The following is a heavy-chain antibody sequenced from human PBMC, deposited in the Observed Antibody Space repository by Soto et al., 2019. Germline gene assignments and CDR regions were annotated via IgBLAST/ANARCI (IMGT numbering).Heavy chain of an antibody. CDR1: GFSFSRYG. Sequence: QVQLVESGGGVVQPGRSLRLSCAASGFSFSRYGMHWVRQAPGKGLEWVAVIWFDGSNKYYADSVKGRFTISRDNPKNXLYLQMNSLRAEDTAVYYCTRANYGSGSNYYYGLDVWGQGTTVTVTS. D-gene: IGHD3-10*01. J-gene: IGHJ6*02. CDR2: IWFDGSNK. V-gene: IGHV3-33*01. CDR3: TRANYGSGSNYYYGLDV.